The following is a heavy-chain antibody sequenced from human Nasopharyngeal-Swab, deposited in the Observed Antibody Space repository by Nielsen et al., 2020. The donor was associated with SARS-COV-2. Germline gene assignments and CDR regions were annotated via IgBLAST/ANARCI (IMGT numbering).Heavy chain of an antibody. CDR3: PTDRPSYFESGSSVPRPYFYWMDV. D-gene: IGHD3-10*01. Sequence: SETLSLTCTVSGGSVNSSNWWSWVRQPPGKGLEWIAEIFHTGTANRNPSLRSRVTIAVDKSKNQVSLTLRSVTAADPAVYYCPTDRPSYFESGSSVPRPYFYWMDVWGHGTTVTVSS. J-gene: IGHJ6*02. CDR2: IFHTGTA. V-gene: IGHV4-4*02. CDR1: GGSVNSSNW.